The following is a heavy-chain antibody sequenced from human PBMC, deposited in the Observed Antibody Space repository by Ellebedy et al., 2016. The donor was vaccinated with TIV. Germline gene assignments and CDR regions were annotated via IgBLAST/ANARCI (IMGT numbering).Heavy chain of an antibody. CDR1: GFSFSGYA. Sequence: GESLKISCAASGFSFSGYAMSWVRQAPGKGLEWVSSISKSGSSTYYADSEKGRFTISRDNSKNTVNLQMNSLRAEDTAVYYCAKLAGVHSWYFDYWGQGTLVTVSS. D-gene: IGHD2-8*02. CDR2: ISKSGSST. CDR3: AKLAGVHSWYFDY. J-gene: IGHJ4*02. V-gene: IGHV3-23*01.